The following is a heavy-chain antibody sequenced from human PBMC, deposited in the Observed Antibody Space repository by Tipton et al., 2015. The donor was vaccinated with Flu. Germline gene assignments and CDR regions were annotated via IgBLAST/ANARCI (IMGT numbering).Heavy chain of an antibody. Sequence: TLSLTCSVPGGSITSGSHYWSWIRQPAGKGLEWIGRIYTNGGTNYKPSLKGRITISLGTPKNQFSLKLTSVSATDTAVYFCARSGVSGRPIDYWGQGALVSVSS. D-gene: IGHD2-15*01. J-gene: IGHJ4*02. CDR3: ARSGVSGRPIDY. CDR2: IYTNGGT. V-gene: IGHV4-61*02. CDR1: GGSITSGSHY.